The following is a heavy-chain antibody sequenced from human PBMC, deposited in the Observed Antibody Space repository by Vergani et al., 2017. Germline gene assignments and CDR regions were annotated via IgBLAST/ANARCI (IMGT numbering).Heavy chain of an antibody. J-gene: IGHJ4*02. CDR3: ASYCSSTSCPEY. CDR2: IIPIFGIT. Sequence: QMQLVPSGAEVKKPGSSVKVSCKASGGTFTNYAISWVRQAPGQGLEWMGGIIPIFGITNYTQKFLGRVTITADISTSTAYMELSSLRSEDTAVYYCASYCSSTSCPEYWGQGTLVTVSS. D-gene: IGHD2-2*01. V-gene: IGHV1-69*17. CDR1: GGTFTNYA.